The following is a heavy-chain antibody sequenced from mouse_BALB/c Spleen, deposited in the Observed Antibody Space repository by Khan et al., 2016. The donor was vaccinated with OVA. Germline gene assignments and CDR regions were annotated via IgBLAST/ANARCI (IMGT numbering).Heavy chain of an antibody. D-gene: IGHD1-1*01. CDR2: ISYSGNT. Sequence: EVQLQESGPGLVKPSQSLSLTCTVTGYSITTDYAWNWIRQFPGNKLEWMGFISYSGNTKYNPSLKSRISITRDTSKNQFFLQLKSVTTEDTARYYCARVYGGDLDNGGQGTTLTVSS. V-gene: IGHV3-2*02. CDR1: GYSITTDYA. J-gene: IGHJ2*01. CDR3: ARVYGGDLDN.